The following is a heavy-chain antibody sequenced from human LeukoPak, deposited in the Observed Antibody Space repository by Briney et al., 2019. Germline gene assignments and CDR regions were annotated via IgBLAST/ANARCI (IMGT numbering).Heavy chain of an antibody. CDR3: VKGYNVRSAISCYGP. CDR2: ISFDGRDE. J-gene: IGHJ5*02. V-gene: IGHV3-30*18. Sequence: GRSLRLSCEASGFTFSNYAMYWVRQAPGTGLEWVAFISFDGRDETYADSVKGRFTISRDDSKNTLYLEMNSLRAEGTAVYHCVKGYNVRSAISCYGPWGQGTLVTVSS. CDR1: GFTFSNYA. D-gene: IGHD3-3*01.